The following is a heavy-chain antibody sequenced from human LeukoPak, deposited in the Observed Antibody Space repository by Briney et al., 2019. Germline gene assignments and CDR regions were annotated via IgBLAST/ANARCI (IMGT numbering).Heavy chain of an antibody. CDR2: IIPILGTA. J-gene: IGHJ4*02. V-gene: IGHV1-69*06. CDR1: GGTFSSYA. CDR3: ARALVDIVATTYFDY. D-gene: IGHD5-12*01. Sequence: SVKVSCKASGGTFSSYAISWVRQAPGQGLEWMGGIIPILGTANYAQKFQGRVTITADKSSSTAYMELSSLRSEDTAVYYCARALVDIVATTYFDYWGQGTLVTVSS.